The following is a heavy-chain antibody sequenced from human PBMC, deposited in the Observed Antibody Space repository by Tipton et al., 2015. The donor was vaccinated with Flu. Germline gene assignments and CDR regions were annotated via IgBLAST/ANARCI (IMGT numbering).Heavy chain of an antibody. CDR3: ARDLRLDYFDY. J-gene: IGHJ4*02. CDR2: IYYSGST. D-gene: IGHD5/OR15-5a*01. V-gene: IGHV4-39*07. Sequence: LRLSYTVSGCSISSSSYYWGWIRQPPGKGLEWIGSIYYSGSTYYNPSLKSRVTISVDTSKNQFSLKLSSVTAADTAVYYCARDLRLDYFDYWGQGTLVTVSS. CDR1: GCSISSSSYY.